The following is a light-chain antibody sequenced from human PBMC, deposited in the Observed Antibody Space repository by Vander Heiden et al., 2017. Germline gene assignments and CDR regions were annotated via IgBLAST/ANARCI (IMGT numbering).Light chain of an antibody. CDR1: QSVGSW. J-gene: IGKJ1*01. Sequence: DIQMTQSPSTPSASVGDRLPITARASQSVGSWVVWYQQKTGRPPRPLIFKASTLQSGVPSRFSGSGSGNEFTLTISSLQPDDFATYYCQQYNGYPAFGQGTKVEIK. CDR3: QQYNGYPA. V-gene: IGKV1-5*03. CDR2: KAS.